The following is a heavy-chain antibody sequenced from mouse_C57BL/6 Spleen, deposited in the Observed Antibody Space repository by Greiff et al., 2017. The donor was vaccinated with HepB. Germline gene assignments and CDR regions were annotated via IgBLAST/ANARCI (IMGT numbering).Heavy chain of an antibody. V-gene: IGHV1-15*01. J-gene: IGHJ2*01. D-gene: IGHD2-2*01. CDR2: IDPETGGT. CDR1: GYTFTDYE. CDR3: NGLRRGFDY. Sequence: VQLQESGAELVRPGASVTLSCKASGYTFTDYEMHWVKQTPVHGLEWIGAIDPETGGTAYNQKFKGKAILTADKSSSTAYMELRSLTSEDSAVYYCNGLRRGFDYWGQGTTLTVSS.